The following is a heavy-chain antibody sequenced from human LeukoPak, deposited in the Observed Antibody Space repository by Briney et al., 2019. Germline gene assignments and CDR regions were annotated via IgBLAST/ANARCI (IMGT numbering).Heavy chain of an antibody. CDR3: AIGGDNSGYPHDH. Sequence: GGSLRLSCAASGFSFSNYAMSWVRQAPGTGLECVSVITGGGRDTDYADSVKGRIIVSGDDSKNMLYLQMNSLKAEDAAFYYCAIGGDNSGYPHDHWGQGTLVTVSS. CDR1: GFSFSNYA. CDR2: ITGGGRDT. D-gene: IGHD3-22*01. V-gene: IGHV3-23*01. J-gene: IGHJ4*02.